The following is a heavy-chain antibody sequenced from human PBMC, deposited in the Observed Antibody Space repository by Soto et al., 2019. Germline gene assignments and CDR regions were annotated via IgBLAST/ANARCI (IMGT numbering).Heavy chain of an antibody. CDR1: GGSISSHY. V-gene: IGHV4-59*11. D-gene: IGHD3-16*01. Sequence: SETLSLTCTVSGGSISSHYWSWIRQPPGKGLEWIGYIYSSGSTYYNPSLKSRVTISVDTSKNQFSLMLSSVTAADTAMYYCARVILGNWFYPWGQGTLVTVSS. J-gene: IGHJ5*02. CDR3: ARVILGNWFYP. CDR2: IYSSGST.